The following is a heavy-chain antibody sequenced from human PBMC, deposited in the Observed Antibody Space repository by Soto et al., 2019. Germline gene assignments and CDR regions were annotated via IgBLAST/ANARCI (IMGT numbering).Heavy chain of an antibody. CDR1: GFNFNSYT. J-gene: IGHJ6*02. Sequence: EVQLVESGGGQVKPGGSLRLSCAASGFNFNSYTINWVRQAPGKRLEWLSSISSSGYIFSTDSVRGRFTISRDNDKNSVYLQINSLRAEVTDVYFCARDCSGGSCYPGMDVWGQGTTVTVSS. D-gene: IGHD2-15*01. CDR2: ISSSGYI. V-gene: IGHV3-21*01. CDR3: ARDCSGGSCYPGMDV.